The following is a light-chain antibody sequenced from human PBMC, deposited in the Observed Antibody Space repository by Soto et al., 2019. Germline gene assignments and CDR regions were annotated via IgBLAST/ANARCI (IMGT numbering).Light chain of an antibody. CDR3: QLYDHPPN. Sequence: EIVLTQSPGTLYLSPGERGTLSCRASQSVSSGHLAWYQQKPGQSPRLLIYGISARATDIPDRFSGSGSGTDFTVTISRLEPEDFAVYSCQLYDHPPNFGQGTRLEIK. CDR1: QSVSSGH. V-gene: IGKV3-20*01. CDR2: GIS. J-gene: IGKJ5*01.